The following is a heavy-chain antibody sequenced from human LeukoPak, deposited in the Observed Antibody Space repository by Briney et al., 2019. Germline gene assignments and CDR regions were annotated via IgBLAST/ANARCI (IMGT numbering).Heavy chain of an antibody. CDR1: GFTFDDYA. J-gene: IGHJ4*02. D-gene: IGHD3-22*01. CDR3: AKDIADSSGYVYDY. CDR2: ISWNSGSI. Sequence: GGSLRLSCAASGFTFDDYAMHWVRQAPGKGLEWVSGISWNSGSIGYADSVEGRFTISRDNAKNSLYLQMNSLRAEDTALYYCAKDIADSSGYVYDYWGQGTLVTVSS. V-gene: IGHV3-9*01.